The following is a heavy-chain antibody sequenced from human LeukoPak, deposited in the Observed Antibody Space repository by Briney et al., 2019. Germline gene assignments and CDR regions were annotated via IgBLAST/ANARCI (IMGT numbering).Heavy chain of an antibody. Sequence: GASVKVSCKASGYTFTGYYMHWVRQAPGQGLEWMGWINPNSGGTNYAQKFQGRVTMTRDTSISTAYMELSRLRSDDTAVYYCARGPVRYYDSSGHDQVDYWGQGTLVTVSS. D-gene: IGHD3-22*01. J-gene: IGHJ4*02. CDR3: ARGPVRYYDSSGHDQVDY. CDR2: INPNSGGT. CDR1: GYTFTGYY. V-gene: IGHV1-2*02.